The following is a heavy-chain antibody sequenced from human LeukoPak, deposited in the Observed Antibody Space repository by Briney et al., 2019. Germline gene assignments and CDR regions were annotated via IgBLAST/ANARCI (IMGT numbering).Heavy chain of an antibody. J-gene: IGHJ6*02. V-gene: IGHV3-30-3*01. Sequence: PGRSLRLSCAASGFTFSSYAMRWVRQAPGKGLGWVAVISYDGSNKYYADSVKGRFTISRDNSKNTLYLQMNSLRAEDTAVYYCAREAGYCTGTDCLYYYYGMDVWGQGTSVTVSS. CDR1: GFTFSSYA. D-gene: IGHD2-8*02. CDR2: ISYDGSNK. CDR3: AREAGYCTGTDCLYYYYGMDV.